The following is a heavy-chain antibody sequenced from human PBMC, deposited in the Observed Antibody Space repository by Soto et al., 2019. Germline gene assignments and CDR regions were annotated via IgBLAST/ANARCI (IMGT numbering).Heavy chain of an antibody. CDR2: ISGSGGSS. V-gene: IGHV3-23*01. Sequence: PGXSLRLSCATSGFTVSNYAMSWVRQAPGKGLEWVSGISGSGGSSYYADSVKGRFTISRDNSKNTLNLQMDSLRAEDTAVYYCANKSTDSSGYSDYWGQGTVVTVSS. J-gene: IGHJ4*02. CDR1: GFTVSNYA. CDR3: ANKSTDSSGYSDY. D-gene: IGHD2-2*01.